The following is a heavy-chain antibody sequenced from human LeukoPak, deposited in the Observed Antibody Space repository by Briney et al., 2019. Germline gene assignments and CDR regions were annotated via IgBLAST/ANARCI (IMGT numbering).Heavy chain of an antibody. CDR1: GYSFTCYW. V-gene: IGHV5-51*01. J-gene: IGHJ4*02. CDR2: IYPGDSDT. CDR3: ARPPRSVTKGDYYFDY. D-gene: IGHD3-16*01. Sequence: GESLKISCKGSGYSFTCYWIGWVRQMPGKGLEWMGIIYPGDSDTRYSPSFQGQVTISADKSISTAYLQWSSLKASDTAMYYCARPPRSVTKGDYYFDYWGQGTLVTVSS.